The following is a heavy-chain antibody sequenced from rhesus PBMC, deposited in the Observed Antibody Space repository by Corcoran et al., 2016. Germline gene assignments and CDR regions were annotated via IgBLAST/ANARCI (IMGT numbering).Heavy chain of an antibody. J-gene: IGHJ4*01. Sequence: QVQLVQSGAEVKKPGASVKVSCKASGFTFGSYAISWVRQAPGQGLEWMGVIIPLVGITNYAEKFQGRVTLSADTSTRTAYMELSSRRSEDTAVYYCARDRPHTIFGLVIIQYYFDYWGQGVLVTVSS. D-gene: IGHD3-3*01. CDR3: ARDRPHTIFGLVIIQYYFDY. V-gene: IGHV1-198*02. CDR1: GFTFGSYA. CDR2: IIPLVGIT.